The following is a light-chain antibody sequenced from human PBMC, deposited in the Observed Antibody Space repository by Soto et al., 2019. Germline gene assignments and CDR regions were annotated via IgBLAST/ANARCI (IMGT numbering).Light chain of an antibody. CDR2: DVT. CDR1: RGDVGGYNY. Sequence: QSALTQPASVSGSPGQSITISCSGPRGDVGGYNYVYWHQHHPGKAPKLLIYDVTNRPSGVSNRFSASKSGNTASLTISGLQPEDEADYYCSSYTSRSTYVFGTGTKLTVL. J-gene: IGLJ1*01. V-gene: IGLV2-14*03. CDR3: SSYTSRSTYV.